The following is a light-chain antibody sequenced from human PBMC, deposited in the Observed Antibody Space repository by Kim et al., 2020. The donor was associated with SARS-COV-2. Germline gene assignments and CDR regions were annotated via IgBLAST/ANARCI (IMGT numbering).Light chain of an antibody. CDR1: ESVDTS. Sequence: EIVLTQSPATLSLSPGERATLSCGANESVDTSLAWYQQKPGQAPRLLIYDASKRATGIPARFSGSGSGTDFTLTISSLEPEDFAVYYCQQRSNWPLTFGGGTKVDIK. CDR3: QQRSNWPLT. CDR2: DAS. J-gene: IGKJ4*01. V-gene: IGKV3-11*01.